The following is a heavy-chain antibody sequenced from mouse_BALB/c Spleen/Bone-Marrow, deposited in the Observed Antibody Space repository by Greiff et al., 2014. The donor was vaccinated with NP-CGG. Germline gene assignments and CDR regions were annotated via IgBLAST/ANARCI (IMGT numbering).Heavy chain of an antibody. D-gene: IGHD2-3*01. V-gene: IGHV14-3*02. J-gene: IGHJ2*01. Sequence: EVQLQQSGAELVKPGASVRLSCTASGFNIKDTYMHWVKQRPDQGLEWIGRIDPANGNAKHDPKFQGKAAITADTSSNTTYLQLSSLTSEDTAIYYCAIYFYFDYRGQGTTLTVSS. CDR2: IDPANGNA. CDR3: AIYFYFDY. CDR1: GFNIKDTY.